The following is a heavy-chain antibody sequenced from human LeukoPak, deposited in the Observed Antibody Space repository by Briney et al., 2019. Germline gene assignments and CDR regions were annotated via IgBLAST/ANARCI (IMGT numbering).Heavy chain of an antibody. Sequence: GRSLRLSCAASGFTFSSYDIHWVRQAPGRGLEWVALLSSDRGNKYYADSVKGRFTISSDNSKNTLYLQMNSLRPEDTAVYYCAKCCPLDVWGQGTTVTVSS. D-gene: IGHD4/OR15-4a*01. CDR2: LSSDRGNK. CDR1: GFTFSSYD. CDR3: AKCCPLDV. V-gene: IGHV3-30*18. J-gene: IGHJ6*02.